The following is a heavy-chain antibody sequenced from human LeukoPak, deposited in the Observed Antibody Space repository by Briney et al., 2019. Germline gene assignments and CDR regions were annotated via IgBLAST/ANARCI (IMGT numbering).Heavy chain of an antibody. Sequence: SETLSLTCTVSGYSISSGYYWGWMRQPPGKGLEWIESIHHSGSTYYNPSLKSRVTMSIDTSKNQFSLKLSSVTAADTAVYYCARQAYYYGSGGGPFDYWGQGTLVTVSS. CDR1: GYSISSGYY. J-gene: IGHJ4*02. CDR3: ARQAYYYGSGGGPFDY. CDR2: IHHSGST. V-gene: IGHV4-38-2*02. D-gene: IGHD3-10*01.